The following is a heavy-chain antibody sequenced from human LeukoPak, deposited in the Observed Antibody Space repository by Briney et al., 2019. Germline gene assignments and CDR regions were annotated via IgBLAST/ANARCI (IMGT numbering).Heavy chain of an antibody. V-gene: IGHV3-30*18. CDR3: AKGAGYKLAYYFDY. Sequence: GGSLRLSCAASGFTFSSYGMHWVRQAPGKGLEWVAVISYDGSNKYYADSVKGRFTISRDNSKNTLYLQMNSLRAEDTAVYYCAKGAGYKLAYYFDYWGQGTLVTVSS. CDR1: GFTFSSYG. J-gene: IGHJ4*02. D-gene: IGHD5-24*01. CDR2: ISYDGSNK.